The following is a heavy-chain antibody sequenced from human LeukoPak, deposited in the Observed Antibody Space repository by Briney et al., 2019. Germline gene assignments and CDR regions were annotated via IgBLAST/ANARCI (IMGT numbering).Heavy chain of an antibody. V-gene: IGHV4-59*01. CDR1: GGSINSYY. D-gene: IGHD4-23*01. CDR2: IYYSGST. CDR3: ARGSGGRSDY. J-gene: IGHJ4*02. Sequence: PSETLSLTCTVSGGSINSYYWSWIRQPPGKGLEWIGYIYYSGSTNYNPSLKSRVTISVDTSKNQFSLKLSSVTAADTAVYFCARGSGGRSDYWGQGTLVTVSS.